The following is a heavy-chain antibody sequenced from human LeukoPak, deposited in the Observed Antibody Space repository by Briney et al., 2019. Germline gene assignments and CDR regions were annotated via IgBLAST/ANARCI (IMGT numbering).Heavy chain of an antibody. Sequence: GGSLRLSCTASGFTFGDNAMTWVRQAPGRELEWVGFIRSKTYGETTEYAASVKGRFTISRDDSKSIAYLQMNSLKSEDTAVYYCTRGIAKTGMNCWGQGTLVTVSA. D-gene: IGHD6-19*01. CDR2: IRSKTYGETT. J-gene: IGHJ4*02. CDR1: GFTFGDNA. V-gene: IGHV3-49*04. CDR3: TRGIAKTGMNC.